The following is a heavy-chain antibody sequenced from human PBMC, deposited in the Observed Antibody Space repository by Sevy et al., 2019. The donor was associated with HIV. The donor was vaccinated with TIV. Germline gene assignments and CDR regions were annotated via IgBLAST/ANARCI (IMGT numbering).Heavy chain of an antibody. D-gene: IGHD5-18*01. CDR3: ARDKNSAMVTPFDF. CDR2: IKEDGKET. J-gene: IGHJ4*02. V-gene: IGHV3-7*03. Sequence: GGSPRLSCVASGFTVSNYWMNWVRQAPGMGLEWVAKIKEDGKETYYVDSVKGRFTISRDNANNSLYLQMTSLRAEDTAVYYCARDKNSAMVTPFDFWGQGTLVTVSS. CDR1: GFTVSNYW.